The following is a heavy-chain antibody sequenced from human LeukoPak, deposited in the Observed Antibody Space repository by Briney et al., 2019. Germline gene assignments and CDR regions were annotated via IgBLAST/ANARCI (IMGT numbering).Heavy chain of an antibody. Sequence: SQTLSLTCTVSGGSISSGGYYWSWIRQHPGKGLEWIGSMFYRGSTYYNPSLKSRVTISVDTSKNQFSLKLSSVTASDTAIFYCARQGGWGGAASLIEYWGQGTLVTVPS. D-gene: IGHD1-26*01. CDR1: GGSISSGGYY. CDR3: ARQGGWGGAASLIEY. J-gene: IGHJ4*02. CDR2: MFYRGST. V-gene: IGHV4-30-2*03.